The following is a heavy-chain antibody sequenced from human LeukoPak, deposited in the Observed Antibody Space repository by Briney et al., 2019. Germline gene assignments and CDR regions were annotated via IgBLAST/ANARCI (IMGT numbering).Heavy chain of an antibody. J-gene: IGHJ3*01. D-gene: IGHD2/OR15-2a*01. Sequence: GGSLRLSFAASGFTFSSYGMHWVRQAPGKGLEWVAVISYDGSNKYYADSVKGRFTISRDNSKNTLYLQMNSLRAEDTAVYYCATPKILAAFDVWGQGTMVTVSS. CDR2: ISYDGSNK. CDR1: GFTFSSYG. V-gene: IGHV3-30*03. CDR3: ATPKILAAFDV.